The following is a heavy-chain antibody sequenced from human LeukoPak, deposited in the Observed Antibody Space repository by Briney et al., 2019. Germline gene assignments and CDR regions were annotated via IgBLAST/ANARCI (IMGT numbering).Heavy chain of an antibody. Sequence: GGSLRLSCAASGFTFSSYWMSWVRQAPGKGLEWVANIREDGGEKYSVDSVKGRFTISRDNSKNTLYLQMNSLRAEDTAVYYCAKSGLSKFDYWGQGTLVTVSS. CDR3: AKSGLSKFDY. D-gene: IGHD3-10*01. J-gene: IGHJ4*02. CDR2: IREDGGEK. V-gene: IGHV3-7*03. CDR1: GFTFSSYW.